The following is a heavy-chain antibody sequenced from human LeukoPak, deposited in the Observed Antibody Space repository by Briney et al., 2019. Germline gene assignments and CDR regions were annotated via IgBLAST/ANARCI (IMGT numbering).Heavy chain of an antibody. V-gene: IGHV4-30-2*01. J-gene: IGHJ4*02. CDR3: ARDDSYGSPFDY. D-gene: IGHD5-18*01. CDR2: IYHSGST. Sequence: SQTLSLTCTVSGGSISSGGYYWSWLRQPPGKGLEWIGYIYHSGSTYYNPSLKSRVTISVDRSKNQFSLKLSSVTAADTAVYYCARDDSYGSPFDYWGQGTLVTVSS. CDR1: GGSISSGGYY.